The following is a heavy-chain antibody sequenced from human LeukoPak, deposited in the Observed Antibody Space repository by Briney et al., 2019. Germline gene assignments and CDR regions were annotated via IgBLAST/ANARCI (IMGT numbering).Heavy chain of an antibody. Sequence: SETLSLTCTVSGGSISTYYWSWIRQPPGKGLEWIGYIYYSGSTNYNPSLKSRVTISVDTSKNQFSLNLSSVTAADTAVYYCARDSSSYWNFDVWGRGRLVSVSS. CDR3: ARDSSSYWNFDV. CDR2: IYYSGST. V-gene: IGHV4-59*01. CDR1: GGSISTYY. D-gene: IGHD6-13*01. J-gene: IGHJ2*01.